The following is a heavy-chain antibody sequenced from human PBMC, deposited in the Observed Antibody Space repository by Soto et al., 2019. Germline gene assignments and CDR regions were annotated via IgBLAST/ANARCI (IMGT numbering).Heavy chain of an antibody. CDR1: GGSISSYY. D-gene: IGHD5-12*01. CDR2: IYYSGST. J-gene: IGHJ6*02. CDR3: ARGRYSGYDWSRSYCGMDV. V-gene: IGHV4-59*01. Sequence: SETLSLTCTVSGGSISSYYWSWIRQPPGKGLEWLGYIYYSGSTNYTPPLKSRVTISVDTSKNQFSLKLGSVTAADTAVYYCARGRYSGYDWSRSYCGMDVWGQGTTVTGSS.